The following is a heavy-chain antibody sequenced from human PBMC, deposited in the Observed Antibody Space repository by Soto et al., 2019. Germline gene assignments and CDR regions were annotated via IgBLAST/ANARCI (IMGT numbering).Heavy chain of an antibody. Sequence: QVPLVQSGAEVKKPGASVKVSCKASGYTFTSYGISWVRQAPGQGLEWMGWISAYNGNTNYAQKLQGRVTMTTDTSTSTAYMELRSLRSDDTAVYYCARDGSGHYDFWSGYQDFDYWGQGTLVTVSS. D-gene: IGHD3-3*01. CDR1: GYTFTSYG. CDR2: ISAYNGNT. CDR3: ARDGSGHYDFWSGYQDFDY. V-gene: IGHV1-18*01. J-gene: IGHJ4*02.